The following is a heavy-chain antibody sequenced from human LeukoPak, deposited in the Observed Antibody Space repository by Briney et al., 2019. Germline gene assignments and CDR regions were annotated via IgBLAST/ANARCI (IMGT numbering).Heavy chain of an antibody. CDR2: IYTSGST. D-gene: IGHD2-15*01. CDR1: GGSISSYY. V-gene: IGHV4-4*07. CDR3: ARDRNCSGSSCYANWFDP. Sequence: SETLSLTCTVSGGSISSYYCSWIRQPAGKGLEWIGRIYTSGSTNYNPSLKSRVTMSVDTSKNQFSLKLSSVTAADTAVYYCARDRNCSGSSCYANWFDPWGQGTLVTVSS. J-gene: IGHJ5*02.